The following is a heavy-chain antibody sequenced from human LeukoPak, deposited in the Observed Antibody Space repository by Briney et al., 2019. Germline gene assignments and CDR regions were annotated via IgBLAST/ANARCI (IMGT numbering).Heavy chain of an antibody. V-gene: IGHV4-39*07. CDR2: IYYTGST. J-gene: IGHJ4*02. CDR1: GGSISSSTYY. CDR3: ARDRDSSGWLFYY. D-gene: IGHD6-19*01. Sequence: SETLSLTCTVSGGSISSSTYYWGWIRQPPGKGLEWIGSIYYTGSTYYNPSLKSRVTISVDTSKDQFSLKLSSVTAADTAVYYCARDRDSSGWLFYYWGQGTLVTVSS.